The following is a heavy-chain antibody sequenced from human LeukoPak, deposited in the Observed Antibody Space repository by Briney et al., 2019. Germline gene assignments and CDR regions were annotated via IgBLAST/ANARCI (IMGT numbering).Heavy chain of an antibody. D-gene: IGHD5-12*01. CDR3: ARVVVENIVATIMGFDY. CDR2: INHSGST. Sequence: SETLSLTCAVYGGSFSGYYWSWIRQPPGKGLEWIGEINHSGSTNYNPSLKSRVTVSVDTSKNQFSLELSSVTAADTAVYYCARVVVENIVATIMGFDYWGQGTLVTVSS. V-gene: IGHV4-34*01. CDR1: GGSFSGYY. J-gene: IGHJ4*02.